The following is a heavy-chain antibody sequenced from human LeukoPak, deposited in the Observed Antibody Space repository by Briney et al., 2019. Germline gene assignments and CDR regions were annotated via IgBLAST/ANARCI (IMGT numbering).Heavy chain of an antibody. J-gene: IGHJ4*02. CDR3: ARLSVGGYSYGTIRKTFDY. V-gene: IGHV4-31*03. D-gene: IGHD5-18*01. Sequence: KSPETLSLTCTVSGGSISSGGYYWSWIRQHPGKGLEWIGYIYYSGSTYYNPSLKSRVTISVDTSKNQFSLKLSSVTAADTAVYYCARLSVGGYSYGTIRKTFDYWGQGTLVTVSS. CDR2: IYYSGST. CDR1: GGSISSGGYY.